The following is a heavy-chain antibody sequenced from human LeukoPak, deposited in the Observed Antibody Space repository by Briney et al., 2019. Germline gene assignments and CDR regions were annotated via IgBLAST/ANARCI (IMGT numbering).Heavy chain of an antibody. J-gene: IGHJ4*02. CDR1: GGSISSGSYY. D-gene: IGHD3-22*01. Sequence: SETLSLTCTVSGGSISSGSYYWSWIRQPAGKGLEWIGRIYTSGSTNYNPSLKSRVTISVDTSKNQFSLKLSSVTAADTAVYYCARGPYYYDSSGYLDYAGGFDYWGQGTLVTVSS. V-gene: IGHV4-61*02. CDR3: ARGPYYYDSSGYLDYAGGFDY. CDR2: IYTSGST.